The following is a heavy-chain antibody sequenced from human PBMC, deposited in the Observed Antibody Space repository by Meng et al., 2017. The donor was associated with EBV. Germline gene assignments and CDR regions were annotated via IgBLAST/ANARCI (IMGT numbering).Heavy chain of an antibody. CDR2: SKTDGRRT. V-gene: IGHV3-74*01. CDR3: ARFTQFDY. J-gene: IGHJ4*02. Sequence: GQGGRALVNPGASMGHRRTTSGSRLTSNLIHRARQVPGKAPVCISRSKTDGRRTDYADSVKSRFTISRDNAKNTLYLQMNSLRAEDTDMYYCARFTQFDYRCQGTLVTVSS. CDR1: GSRLTSNL.